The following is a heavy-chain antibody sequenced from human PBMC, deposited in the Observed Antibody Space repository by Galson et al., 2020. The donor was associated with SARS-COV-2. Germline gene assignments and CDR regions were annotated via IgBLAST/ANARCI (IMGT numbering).Heavy chain of an antibody. V-gene: IGHV2-5*01. CDR3: AHSAPSSLTIFGVVIVKDYFDY. CDR1: GFSLTTSGVG. D-gene: IGHD3-3*01. Sequence: ESGPTLVKPTQTLTLPCTFSGFSLTTSGVGVGWIRQPPGKALEWLALIYWNDDKRYSPSLKSRLTITKDTSKNQVVLTMTNMDPVDTATYFCAHSAPSSLTIFGVVIVKDYFDYWGQGTLVTVSS. CDR2: IYWNDDK. J-gene: IGHJ4*02.